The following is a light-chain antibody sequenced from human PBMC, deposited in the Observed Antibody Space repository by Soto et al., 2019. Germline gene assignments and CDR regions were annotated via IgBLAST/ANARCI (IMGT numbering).Light chain of an antibody. Sequence: EIVMTQSPATLSVSPGERATLSCRASQSVNSKLAWYQQRPGQAPSLLIYGASTRATGVPARFSGSGSGTAFSLPISSLQSEDFAVYYCRQYDNWPPYTFGQGTKLEVE. CDR1: QSVNSK. CDR3: RQYDNWPPYT. J-gene: IGKJ2*01. CDR2: GAS. V-gene: IGKV3D-15*01.